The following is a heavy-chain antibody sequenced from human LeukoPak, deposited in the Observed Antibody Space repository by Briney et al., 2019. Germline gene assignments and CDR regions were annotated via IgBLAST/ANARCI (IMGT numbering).Heavy chain of an antibody. D-gene: IGHD3-3*01. V-gene: IGHV3-66*01. CDR1: GFAVSSNY. CDR3: ASKVECDY. J-gene: IGHJ4*02. CDR2: IYSGGST. Sequence: GGSLRLSCAASGFAVSSNYMSWVRQAPGKGLEWVSVIYSGGSTYYADSVKGRFTMSRDTSKNTLYLQMNSLRAEDTAIYYCASKVECDYWGQGTLVTVSS.